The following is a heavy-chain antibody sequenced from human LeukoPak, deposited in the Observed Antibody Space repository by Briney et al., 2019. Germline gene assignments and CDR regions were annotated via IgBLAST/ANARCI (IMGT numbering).Heavy chain of an antibody. CDR3: ARVGYCSGDTCLNWFDP. V-gene: IGHV4-34*01. CDR2: INHRGST. CDR1: GGSFSGYY. Sequence: SETLSLTCAVYGGSFSGYYWSWIRQPPEKGLEWIGEINHRGSTNSNPSLKSRVTISVDTSTNQFSLQLRSVTAADTALYYCARVGYCSGDTCLNWFDPWGRGTLVTVSS. D-gene: IGHD2-15*01. J-gene: IGHJ5*02.